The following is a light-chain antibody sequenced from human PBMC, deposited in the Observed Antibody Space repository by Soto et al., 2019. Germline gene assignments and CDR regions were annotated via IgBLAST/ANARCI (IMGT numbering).Light chain of an antibody. V-gene: IGKV3-20*01. CDR3: QQYASSPLT. CDR2: GAS. CDR1: QSVRSNY. Sequence: EIVLTQSPGTLSLSSGERATLSCRASQSVRSNYLAWYQQKPGQAPMLLIYGASSRATGIPDRFGGSGSGTDFTLTISRLEPEDFAVYYCQQYASSPLTFGGGTKVEIK. J-gene: IGKJ4*01.